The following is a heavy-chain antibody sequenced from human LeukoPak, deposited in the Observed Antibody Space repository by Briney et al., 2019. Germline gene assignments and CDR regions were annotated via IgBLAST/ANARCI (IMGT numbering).Heavy chain of an antibody. CDR3: ASSRTDIVLMVYASGAYYYMDV. CDR2: ISSSSSYI. Sequence: AGGSLRLSCAASGFTFSSYSMNWVRQAPGKGLEWVSSISSSSSYIYYADSVKGRFTISRDNAKNSLYLQMNSLRGEETAVYYCASSRTDIVLMVYASGAYYYMDVWGKGTTVTVSS. V-gene: IGHV3-21*01. D-gene: IGHD2-8*01. J-gene: IGHJ6*03. CDR1: GFTFSSYS.